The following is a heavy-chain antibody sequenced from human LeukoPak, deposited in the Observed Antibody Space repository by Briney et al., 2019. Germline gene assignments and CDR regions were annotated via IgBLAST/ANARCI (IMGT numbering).Heavy chain of an antibody. CDR2: IYHSGST. Sequence: PSETLSLTCAVSGYSISSGYYWGWIRQPPGKGLGWIGSIYHSGSTYYNLSLKSRVTISVDTSKNQFSLQLSSVTAADTAVYYCARGGYSYGKADVWGQGTLVTVSS. J-gene: IGHJ4*02. D-gene: IGHD5-18*01. CDR1: GYSISSGYY. CDR3: ARGGYSYGKADV. V-gene: IGHV4-38-2*01.